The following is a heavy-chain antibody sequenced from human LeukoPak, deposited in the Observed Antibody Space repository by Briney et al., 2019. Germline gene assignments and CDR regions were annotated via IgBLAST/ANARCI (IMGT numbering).Heavy chain of an antibody. CDR1: GYTFTGYY. J-gene: IGHJ5*02. Sequence: ASVKVSCKASGYTFTGYYMHWVRQAPGQGLEWMGWINPNSGGTNYAQKFQGRVTMTRDTSISTAYMELSRLRSDDTAVYYCAREPGSVWYCWFDPWGQGTLVTVSS. D-gene: IGHD6-19*01. CDR3: AREPGSVWYCWFDP. CDR2: INPNSGGT. V-gene: IGHV1-2*02.